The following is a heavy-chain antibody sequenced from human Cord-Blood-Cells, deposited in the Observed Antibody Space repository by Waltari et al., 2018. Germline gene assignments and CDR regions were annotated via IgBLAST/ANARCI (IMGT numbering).Heavy chain of an antibody. CDR2: IYHSGST. Sequence: QVQLQESGPGLVKPSETLSLTCAVSGYSISSGYYWGWIRQPPGKGLEWIGSIYHSGSTYYTPSLKSRVTISVETSENQFSLKLSSVTAADTAVYYCASIGTRHWYFDLWGRGTLVTVSS. CDR1: GYSISSGYY. J-gene: IGHJ2*01. CDR3: ASIGTRHWYFDL. D-gene: IGHD6-6*01. V-gene: IGHV4-38-2*01.